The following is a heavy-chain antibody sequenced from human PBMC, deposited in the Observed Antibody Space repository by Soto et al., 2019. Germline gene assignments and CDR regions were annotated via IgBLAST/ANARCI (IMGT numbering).Heavy chain of an antibody. CDR3: AHGGYYYDSSGYYFYY. CDR2: IYWDDDK. CDR1: GFSLSTSGVG. D-gene: IGHD3-22*01. Sequence: QITLKESGPTLVKPTQTLTLTCTFSGFSLSTSGVGVGWIRQPPGKALEWLALIYWDDDKRYSPSLKSRLTITXXTXKXXVVLTMTNMDPVDTATYYCAHGGYYYDSSGYYFYYWGQGTLVTVSS. V-gene: IGHV2-5*02. J-gene: IGHJ4*02.